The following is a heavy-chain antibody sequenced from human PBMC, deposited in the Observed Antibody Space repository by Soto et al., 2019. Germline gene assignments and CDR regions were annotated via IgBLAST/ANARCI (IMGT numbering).Heavy chain of an antibody. V-gene: IGHV3-74*01. J-gene: IGHJ6*02. CDR3: ARGGPYCSGGSCYLNYYYGMDV. Sequence: PGGSLRLSCAASGFTFSSYWMHWVRQAPGKGLVWVSRINSDGSSTSYADSVEGRFTISRDNARNTLYLQMNSLRAEDTAVYYCARGGPYCSGGSCYLNYYYGMDVWGQGTTVTVSS. CDR1: GFTFSSYW. D-gene: IGHD2-15*01. CDR2: INSDGSST.